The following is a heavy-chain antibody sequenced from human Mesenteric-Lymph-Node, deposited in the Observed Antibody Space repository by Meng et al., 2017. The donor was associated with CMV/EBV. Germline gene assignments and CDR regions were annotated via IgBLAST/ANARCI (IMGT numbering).Heavy chain of an antibody. V-gene: IGHV3-7*01. J-gene: IGHJ4*02. CDR1: GFSLSNYW. Sequence: GGSLRLSCAASGFSLSNYWMNWARQAPGKGLEWVANIKEDGSVKNYANSMKGRFTISRDNAKNSLYLQMNSLRAEDTAVYYCARGDYYSNYYFDYWGQGTLVTVSS. CDR3: ARGDYYSNYYFDY. D-gene: IGHD4-11*01. CDR2: IKEDGSVK.